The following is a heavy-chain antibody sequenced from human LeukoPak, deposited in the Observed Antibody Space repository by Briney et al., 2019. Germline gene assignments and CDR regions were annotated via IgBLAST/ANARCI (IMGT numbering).Heavy chain of an antibody. CDR2: IYYSGST. Sequence: SETLSLTCTVSGGSISSGDYYWSWIRQHPGKGLKWIGYIYYSGSTYYNPSLKSRVTISVDTSKNQFSLKLSSVTAADTAVYYCARVLRSSGSPDYWGQGTLVTVSS. J-gene: IGHJ4*02. CDR1: GGSISSGDYY. CDR3: ARVLRSSGSPDY. V-gene: IGHV4-31*02. D-gene: IGHD3-22*01.